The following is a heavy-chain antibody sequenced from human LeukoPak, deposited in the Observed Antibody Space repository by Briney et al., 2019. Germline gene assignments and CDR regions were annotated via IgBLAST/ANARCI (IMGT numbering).Heavy chain of an antibody. CDR3: ARARTGSYYSTFEH. CDR2: ISYDETNY. CDR1: GFTFSSYA. D-gene: IGHD1-26*01. V-gene: IGHV3-30*04. Sequence: GGSLRLSCTASGFTFSSYAMHWVRQAPGKGLEWVAVISYDETNYYYAESVKGRFSISRDDSKNTLVLQMNSLTTEDTGIYYCARARTGSYYSTFEHWGPGTLVSVSS. J-gene: IGHJ1*01.